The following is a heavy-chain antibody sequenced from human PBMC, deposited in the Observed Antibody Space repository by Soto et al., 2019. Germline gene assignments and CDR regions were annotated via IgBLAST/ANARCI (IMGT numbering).Heavy chain of an antibody. CDR1: GYTFTSYA. V-gene: IGHV1-3*05. D-gene: IGHD2-21*02. J-gene: IGHJ4*02. CDR3: ARSILVLTSLDY. Sequence: QVQLVQSGAEEKKPGASVKVSCKASGYTFTSYAMHLVRQAPGQRLEWMGWINAGNGNTKYSQKFQVKVTITRDTSASTAYMELSSLRSEDTAVYSCARSILVLTSLDYWGQGTLVTVSS. CDR2: INAGNGNT.